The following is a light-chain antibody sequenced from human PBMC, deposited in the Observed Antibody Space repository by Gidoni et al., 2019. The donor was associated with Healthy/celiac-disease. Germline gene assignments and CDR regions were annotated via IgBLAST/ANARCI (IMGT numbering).Light chain of an antibody. V-gene: IGKV3-11*01. J-gene: IGKJ2*01. CDR1: QSVSSY. Sequence: EIVLTQSPAPLSLSPGERATLSCRARQSVSSYLAWYQQKPGQAPRLLIYDASNRATGIPARFSGSGSGTDFTLTISSLEPEDFAVYYCQQRSNWPTFGQGTKLEIK. CDR3: QQRSNWPT. CDR2: DAS.